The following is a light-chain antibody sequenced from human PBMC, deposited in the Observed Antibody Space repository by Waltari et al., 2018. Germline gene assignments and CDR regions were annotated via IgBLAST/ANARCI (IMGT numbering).Light chain of an antibody. Sequence: EVLLTQSPGTLYLSPGERVTLSCRASQSVSRSYLAWYQQTSGQAPRLLILGASSRATGTPDRFSGSGSGTDFTLTISRLEPEDFAVYYCQQYGTSPYTFGQGTKLEIK. CDR2: GAS. J-gene: IGKJ2*01. CDR3: QQYGTSPYT. CDR1: QSVSRSY. V-gene: IGKV3-20*01.